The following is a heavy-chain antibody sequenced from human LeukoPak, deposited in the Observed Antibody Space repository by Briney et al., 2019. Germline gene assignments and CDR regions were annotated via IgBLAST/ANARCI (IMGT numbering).Heavy chain of an antibody. J-gene: IGHJ4*02. D-gene: IGHD2-8*01. CDR1: GGTFSSYA. CDR3: ARDRTKYCTNGVCYTADY. CDR2: IIPILGTA. V-gene: IGHV1-69*13. Sequence: SVKVSCKASGGTFSSYAISWVRQAPGQGLEWMGGIIPILGTANYAQKFQGRVTITADESTSTAYMELSSLRSEDTAVYYCARDRTKYCTNGVCYTADYWAREPWSPSPQ.